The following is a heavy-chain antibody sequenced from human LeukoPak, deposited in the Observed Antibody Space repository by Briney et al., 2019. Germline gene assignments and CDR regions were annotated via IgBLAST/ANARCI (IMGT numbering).Heavy chain of an antibody. CDR1: GGSISSYY. Sequence: PSETLSLTCTVSGGSISSYYWSWIRQPPGKGLDWIGYIYYSGSTNYNPSLKSRVTISVDTSKNQFSLKLSSVTAADTAVYYCARDNWNYGSSMDVWGQGTTVTVSS. V-gene: IGHV4-59*01. D-gene: IGHD1-7*01. J-gene: IGHJ6*02. CDR2: IYYSGST. CDR3: ARDNWNYGSSMDV.